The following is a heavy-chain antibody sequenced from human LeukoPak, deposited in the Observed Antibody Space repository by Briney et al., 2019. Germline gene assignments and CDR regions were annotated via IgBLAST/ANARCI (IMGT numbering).Heavy chain of an antibody. D-gene: IGHD6-13*01. CDR3: ARHLKGIAAAGSYFDY. J-gene: IGHJ4*02. CDR2: IYYSGST. CDR1: GGSISSYY. V-gene: IGHV4-59*08. Sequence: SSETLSLTCTVSGGSISSYYWSWIRQPPGKGLEWIGYIYYSGSTNYNPSFKSRVTISVDTSKNQFSLKLSPVTAADTAVYYCARHLKGIAAAGSYFDYWGQGTLVTVSS.